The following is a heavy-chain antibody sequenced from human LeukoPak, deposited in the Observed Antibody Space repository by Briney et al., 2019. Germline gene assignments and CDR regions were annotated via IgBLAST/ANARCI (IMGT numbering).Heavy chain of an antibody. D-gene: IGHD1-26*01. CDR3: AKGGEGGSHRYFEY. Sequence: GGSLRLSCAASGFTFSSYGMHWVRQAPGKGLVWVTFILYDGSHEYYADSVKGRFTSSRDNSKNTLYLQMNSLRPEDTAVYSCAKGGEGGSHRYFEYWGQGTLVTVSS. CDR1: GFTFSSYG. J-gene: IGHJ4*02. V-gene: IGHV3-30*02. CDR2: ILYDGSHE.